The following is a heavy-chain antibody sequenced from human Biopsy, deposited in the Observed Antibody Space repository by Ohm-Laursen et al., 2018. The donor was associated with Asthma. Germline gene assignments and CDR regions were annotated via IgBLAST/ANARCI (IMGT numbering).Heavy chain of an antibody. V-gene: IGHV4-39*01. CDR3: VSPPGY. J-gene: IGHJ4*02. CDR1: GGSISSSSYY. Sequence: SETLSLTCTVSGGSISSSSYYWGWIRRPPGKGLEFTGTIYYSGSTYYNPSLKSRVTLSVDASKNQFSLKLTSVTAADTAVYYCVSPPGYWGQGTRVTVSS. CDR2: IYYSGST.